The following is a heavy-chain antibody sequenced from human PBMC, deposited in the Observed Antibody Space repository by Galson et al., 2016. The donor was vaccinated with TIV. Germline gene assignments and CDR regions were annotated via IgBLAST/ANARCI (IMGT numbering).Heavy chain of an antibody. Sequence: SVKVSCKASGGTSSSYDISWLRQIPGQGFEWMGRINPAVGLIKYAERFQGRFTITAAYMELSSLRSEDTAVYYCSSASHLVPTVHHYWGQGTLVTVSS. D-gene: IGHD3-3*02. CDR3: SSASHLVPTVHHY. CDR2: INPAVGLI. CDR1: GGTSSSYD. J-gene: IGHJ4*02. V-gene: IGHV1-69*04.